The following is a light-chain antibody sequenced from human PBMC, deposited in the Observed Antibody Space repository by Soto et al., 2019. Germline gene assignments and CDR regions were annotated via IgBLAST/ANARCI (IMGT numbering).Light chain of an antibody. CDR3: QVWGSNADPYVL. J-gene: IGLJ2*01. CDR1: NIAGKS. Sequence: SYVLTQPPSVSVAPGKTARITCGGNNIAGKSVHWYQLKPGQAPVLIIYNDDDRPSGIPERFSGSKSGNTATLTVSWVEAGDEADYYCQVWGSNADPYVLFGGGTKLTVL. CDR2: NDD. V-gene: IGLV3-21*04.